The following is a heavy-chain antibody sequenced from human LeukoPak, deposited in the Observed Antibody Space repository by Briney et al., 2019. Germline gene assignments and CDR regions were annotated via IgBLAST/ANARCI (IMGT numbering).Heavy chain of an antibody. CDR3: ARVADLSWFDP. V-gene: IGHV1-2*02. J-gene: IGHJ5*02. Sequence: ASVKGSCKASGYTLTGYYMHWVRQAPGQGLEWMGWINPNSGGTNYAQKFQGRVTMTRDTSISTAYMELSRLRSDDAAVYYCARVADLSWFDPWGQGTLVTVSS. CDR2: INPNSGGT. CDR1: GYTLTGYY.